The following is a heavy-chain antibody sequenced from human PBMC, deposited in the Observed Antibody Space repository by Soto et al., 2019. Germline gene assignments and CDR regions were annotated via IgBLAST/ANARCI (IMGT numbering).Heavy chain of an antibody. V-gene: IGHV1-69*13. J-gene: IGHJ6*02. CDR2: IIPIFGTA. Sequence: ASVKVSCKASGGTFSSYAISWVRQAPGQGLEWMGGIIPIFGTANYAQKFQGRVTITADESTSTAYMELSSLRSEDTAVYYFASLMEWVGGGNYYYGMDVWGQGTTVTVSS. CDR3: ASLMEWVGGGNYYYGMDV. CDR1: GGTFSSYA. D-gene: IGHD2-8*01.